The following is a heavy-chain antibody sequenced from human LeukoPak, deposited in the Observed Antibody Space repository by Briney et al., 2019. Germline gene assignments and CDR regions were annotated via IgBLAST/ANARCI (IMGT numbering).Heavy chain of an antibody. V-gene: IGHV1-69*05. D-gene: IGHD2-15*01. CDR1: GGTFSSYA. CDR2: INPLFGKT. J-gene: IGHJ6*03. CDR3: ARGAPDCSGGSCYRRDYYYYMDV. Sequence: SGKVSCKASGGTFSSYAISWVRQAPGQGLEWMGGINPLFGKTNYAQKFQGRVTITTDESTSTAYMELSSLRSEDTAVYYCARGAPDCSGGSCYRRDYYYYMDVWGKGTTVTVSS.